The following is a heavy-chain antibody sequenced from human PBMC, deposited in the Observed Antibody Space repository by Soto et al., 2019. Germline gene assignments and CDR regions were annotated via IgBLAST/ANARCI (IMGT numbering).Heavy chain of an antibody. CDR3: ARERSSGALDI. V-gene: IGHV1-8*01. J-gene: IGHJ3*02. D-gene: IGHD1-26*01. CDR1: GYTFTSYD. Sequence: QVQLVQSGAEVKKPGASVKVSCKTSGYTFTSYDINWVRQATGQGLEWMGWKNPNSGNTAYAQSFQXXVAMTRNTSISTAYMELSSLKSEDTAVYYGARERSSGALDIWGQGTMVTVSS. CDR2: KNPNSGNT.